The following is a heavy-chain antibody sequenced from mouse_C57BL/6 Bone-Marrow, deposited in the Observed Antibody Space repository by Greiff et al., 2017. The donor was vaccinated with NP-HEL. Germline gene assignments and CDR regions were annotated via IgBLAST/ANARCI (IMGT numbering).Heavy chain of an antibody. CDR3: ARGYDYDGGWFAY. V-gene: IGHV5-16*01. CDR2: INYDGSST. J-gene: IGHJ3*01. Sequence: VKVVESEGGLVQPGSSMKLSCTASGFTFSDYYMAWVRQVPEKGLEWVANINYDGSSTYYLDSLKSRFIISRDNAKNILYLQMSSLKSEDTATYYCARGYDYDGGWFAYWGQGTLVTVSA. CDR1: GFTFSDYY. D-gene: IGHD2-4*01.